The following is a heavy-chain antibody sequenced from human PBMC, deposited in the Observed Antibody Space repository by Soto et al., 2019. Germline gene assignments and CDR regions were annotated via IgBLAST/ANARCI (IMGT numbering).Heavy chain of an antibody. J-gene: IGHJ4*02. V-gene: IGHV3-53*01. D-gene: IGHD3-22*01. Sequence: GGSLRVSCAAAGFTVSSNCRSWVRQAPGKGLEWVSVIYSGGSTYYADSVKGRFTISRDNSKNTLYLQMNSLRAEDTAVYYCARNYYDSGGGFDYWGQGTLVTVSS. CDR3: ARNYYDSGGGFDY. CDR1: GFTVSSNC. CDR2: IYSGGST.